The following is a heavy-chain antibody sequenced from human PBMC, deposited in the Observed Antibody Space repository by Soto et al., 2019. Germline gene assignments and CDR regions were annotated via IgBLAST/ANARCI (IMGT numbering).Heavy chain of an antibody. Sequence: QVQLQESGPGLVNPSQTLSLTCTVSGGSITTGGHYWRWIRQHPGRSLEWIGYIYYSGSTYYNPSVESRVTISVDTSKNQFSLKLSSVTAAATAIYYCAREKWGPHHLTDTYDMDVWGQGTTVTVSS. CDR2: IYYSGST. CDR1: GGSITTGGHY. CDR3: AREKWGPHHLTDTYDMDV. D-gene: IGHD2-8*01. J-gene: IGHJ6*02. V-gene: IGHV4-31*03.